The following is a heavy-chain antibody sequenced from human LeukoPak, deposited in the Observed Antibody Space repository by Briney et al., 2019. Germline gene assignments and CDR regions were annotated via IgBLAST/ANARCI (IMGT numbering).Heavy chain of an antibody. CDR1: GGSISRSYW. J-gene: IGHJ4*02. CDR3: AANGDGYNSFDY. V-gene: IGHV4-4*02. Sequence: SETLSLTCAVSGGSISRSYWWSWVRQPPGKGLEWIGYIYYSGSTYYNPSLKSRVTISVDTSKNQFSLKLSSVTAADTAVYYCAANGDGYNSFDYWGQGTLVTVSS. D-gene: IGHD5-24*01. CDR2: IYYSGST.